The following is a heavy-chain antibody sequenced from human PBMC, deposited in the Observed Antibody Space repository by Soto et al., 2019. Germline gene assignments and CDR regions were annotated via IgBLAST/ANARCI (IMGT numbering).Heavy chain of an antibody. V-gene: IGHV1-69*13. D-gene: IGHD1-26*01. J-gene: IGHJ4*02. CDR1: GGTFSNYA. CDR3: ARDAAVGLFDY. Sequence: AVKVSCKASGGTFSNYAISWVRQAPGQGLEWMGGIAAIFGKPNYAQNFQGRVTITGDESASTAYMELSSLRSDDTAVYYCARDAAVGLFDYWGQGTLVTVSS. CDR2: IAAIFGKP.